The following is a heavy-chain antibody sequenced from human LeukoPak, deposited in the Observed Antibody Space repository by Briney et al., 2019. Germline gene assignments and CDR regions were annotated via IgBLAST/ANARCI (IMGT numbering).Heavy chain of an antibody. CDR3: ARETSSGWYDY. CDR1: GGSLSSYY. D-gene: IGHD6-19*01. J-gene: IGHJ4*02. Sequence: SETLSLTCTVSGGSLSSYYWSWIRQPAGKGLEWIGRIYTSGSTNYNPSLKSRVTISVDKSKNQFPLKLSSVTAADTAVYYCARETSSGWYDYWGQGTLVTVSS. CDR2: IYTSGST. V-gene: IGHV4-4*07.